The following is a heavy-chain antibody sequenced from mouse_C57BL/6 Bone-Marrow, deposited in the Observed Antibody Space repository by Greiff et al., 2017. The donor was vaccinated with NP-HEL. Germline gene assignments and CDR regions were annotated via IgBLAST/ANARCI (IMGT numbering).Heavy chain of an antibody. D-gene: IGHD1-1*01. V-gene: IGHV5-17*01. CDR2: ISSGSSTI. Sequence: EVKLMESGGGLVKPGGSLKLSCAASGFTFSDYGMHWVRQAPEKGLEWVAYISSGSSTIYYADTVKGRFTISRDNAKNTLFLQMTSLRSEDTAMYYCARKSSPHYYAMDYWGQGTSVTVSS. CDR1: GFTFSDYG. CDR3: ARKSSPHYYAMDY. J-gene: IGHJ4*01.